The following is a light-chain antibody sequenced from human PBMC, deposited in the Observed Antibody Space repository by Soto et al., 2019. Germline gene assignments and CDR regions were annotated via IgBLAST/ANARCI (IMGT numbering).Light chain of an antibody. CDR2: AAS. Sequence: AIRMTHSPSSFSASTGDRVTITCRASQGISSYLAWYQQKPGKAPKLLIYAASNLQSGVPARFSGSGSGTDFTLTISSLQPEDFATYYCLQKYFYPFTFGPGTKVDIK. CDR3: LQKYFYPFT. J-gene: IGKJ3*01. CDR1: QGISSY. V-gene: IGKV1-8*01.